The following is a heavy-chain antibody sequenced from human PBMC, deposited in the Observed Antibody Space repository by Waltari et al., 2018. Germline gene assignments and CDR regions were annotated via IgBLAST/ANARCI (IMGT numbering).Heavy chain of an antibody. CDR1: GFIFSNSA. D-gene: IGHD6-13*01. CDR3: AKDAAAAPAYYYYMDV. CDR2: ISLDGFNK. Sequence: QVQLVESGGGVVQPGRSPRLSCAASGFIFSNSAMHWVRQAPGKGLEWVAVISLDGFNKHYADSVKGRFTIYRDNSKNTLFLQTNSLRDEDTATYYCAKDAAAAPAYYYYMDVWGKGTTVTISS. V-gene: IGHV3-30*18. J-gene: IGHJ6*03.